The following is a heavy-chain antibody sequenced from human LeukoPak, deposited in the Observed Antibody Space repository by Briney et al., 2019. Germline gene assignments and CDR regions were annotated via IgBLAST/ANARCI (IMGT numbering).Heavy chain of an antibody. CDR3: AKGVRSGTYYNCFDP. V-gene: IGHV3-43*02. CDR2: ISGDGDNT. Sequence: GGSLRLSCVASGFTLDDYALHWVRQAPGKGLEWIYLISGDGDNTYYADSVKGRFTNSRDNSKNSLYLQMSSLRAEDTALYYCAKGVRSGTYYNCFDPWGQGTLVTVSS. J-gene: IGHJ5*02. D-gene: IGHD1-26*01. CDR1: GFTLDDYA.